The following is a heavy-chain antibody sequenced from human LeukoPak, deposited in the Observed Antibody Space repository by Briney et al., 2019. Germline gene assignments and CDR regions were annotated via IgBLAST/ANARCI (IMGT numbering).Heavy chain of an antibody. J-gene: IGHJ4*02. CDR3: AKDRVTMVRGVIH. Sequence: PGGSLRLSCAASGFTFSSYGTHWVRQAPGKGLGWVAFIRYDGSNKYYADSVKGRFTISRDNSKNTLYLQMNSLRAEDTAVYYCAKDRVTMVRGVIHWGQGTLVTVSS. D-gene: IGHD3-10*01. CDR2: IRYDGSNK. CDR1: GFTFSSYG. V-gene: IGHV3-30*02.